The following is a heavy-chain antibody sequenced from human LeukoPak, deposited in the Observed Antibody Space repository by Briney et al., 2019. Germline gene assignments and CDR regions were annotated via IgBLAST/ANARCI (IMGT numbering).Heavy chain of an antibody. Sequence: GGSLRLSCAPSGFTFSNYGMHWVRQAPGKGLEWVAGIWYDGSSKYYADSVKGRFTISRDNSKNTLYLQMNSLRAEDTALYYCARAFSESYYPSDYWGQGTLVTVSS. V-gene: IGHV3-33*01. CDR2: IWYDGSSK. CDR1: GFTFSNYG. CDR3: ARAFSESYYPSDY. D-gene: IGHD1-26*01. J-gene: IGHJ4*02.